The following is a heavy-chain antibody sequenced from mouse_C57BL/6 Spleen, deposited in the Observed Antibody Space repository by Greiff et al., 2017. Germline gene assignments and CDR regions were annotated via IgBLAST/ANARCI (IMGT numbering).Heavy chain of an antibody. V-gene: IGHV7-3*01. CDR2: IRNKANGYTT. CDR1: GFTFTDYY. J-gene: IGHJ4*01. CDR3: ARYIEVITTVGAMDY. D-gene: IGHD1-1*01. Sequence: EVQRVESGGGLVQPGGSLSLSCAASGFTFTDYYMSWVRQPPGKALEWLGFIRNKANGYTTESSASVKGRFTISRDNSQSILYLQMNALRAEDMATYYCARYIEVITTVGAMDYWGQGTSVTVSS.